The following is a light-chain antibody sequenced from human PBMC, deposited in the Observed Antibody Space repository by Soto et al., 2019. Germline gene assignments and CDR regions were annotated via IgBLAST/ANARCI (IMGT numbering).Light chain of an antibody. CDR2: EVS. CDR1: SSDVGGYNF. Sequence: QSALTQPASVSGSPGQSITISCTGTSSDVGGYNFVSWYQQHPGKAPKLMIYEVSNRPSGVSNRFFGSKSGDTASLTISGLQAEDEADYYCSSYTSSSTHYVFGAGTKVTVL. J-gene: IGLJ1*01. CDR3: SSYTSSSTHYV. V-gene: IGLV2-14*01.